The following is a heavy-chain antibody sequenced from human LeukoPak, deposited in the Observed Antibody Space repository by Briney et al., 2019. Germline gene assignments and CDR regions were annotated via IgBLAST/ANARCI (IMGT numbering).Heavy chain of an antibody. CDR2: IYYSGST. V-gene: IGHV4-39*01. CDR3: ARHLGTNGSTRFDP. CDR1: GGSISSSSYY. J-gene: IGHJ5*02. Sequence: TSETLSLTCTVSGGSISSSSYYWGWIRQPPGKGLEWIGRIYYSGSTYYNPSLKSRVTISVDTSKNQFSLKLSSVTAADTAVYYCARHLGTNGSTRFDPWGQGTLVTVSS. D-gene: IGHD3-16*01.